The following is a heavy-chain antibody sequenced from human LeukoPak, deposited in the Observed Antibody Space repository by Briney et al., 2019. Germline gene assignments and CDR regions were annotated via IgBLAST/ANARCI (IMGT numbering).Heavy chain of an antibody. Sequence: GGSLRLSCAASGFTFSSYGMHWVRQAPGKGLEWVAVISYDGSNKYYADSVKGRFTISRDNSKNTLYLQMNSLRAEDTAVYYCATPGVWAYYYDSSGYYEDYWGQGTLVTVSS. CDR3: ATPGVWAYYYDSSGYYEDY. J-gene: IGHJ4*02. CDR1: GFTFSSYG. CDR2: ISYDGSNK. D-gene: IGHD3-22*01. V-gene: IGHV3-30*03.